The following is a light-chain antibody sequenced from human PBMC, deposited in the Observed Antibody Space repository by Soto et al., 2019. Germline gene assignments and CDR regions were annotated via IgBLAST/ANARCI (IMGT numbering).Light chain of an antibody. CDR1: QSVSSY. J-gene: IGKJ5*01. Sequence: EIVLTQSPATVPLSPGERATLSFRASQSVSSYLAWYQQKPGQAPRLLMYGASSRATGIPDRFSGSGSGTDFTLTISRLEPEDFAVYYCQHYGSSPFTFGQGTRLEIK. V-gene: IGKV3-20*01. CDR2: GAS. CDR3: QHYGSSPFT.